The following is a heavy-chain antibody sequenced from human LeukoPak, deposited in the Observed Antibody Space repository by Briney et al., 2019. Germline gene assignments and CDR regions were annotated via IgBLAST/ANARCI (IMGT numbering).Heavy chain of an antibody. D-gene: IGHD1-1*01. CDR1: GGTFGTYA. J-gene: IGHJ6*04. V-gene: IGHV1-69*10. CDR3: ARCIQLERRGEYYYYYGMDV. CDR2: IIPFYGIT. Sequence: SVKVSCKASGGTFGTYAITWVRQAPGKGLEWMGGIIPFYGITNYAENFQGRVTITADKSTNTAYMEVNSLKSEDTAVYFRARCIQLERRGEYYYYYGMDVWGRGTTVTVSS.